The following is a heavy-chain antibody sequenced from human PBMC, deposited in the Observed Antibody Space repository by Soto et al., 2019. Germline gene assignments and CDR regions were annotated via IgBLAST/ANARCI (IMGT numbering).Heavy chain of an antibody. J-gene: IGHJ3*02. CDR3: ARATYRVYSTETHDAFDI. CDR2: ISFSGDYI. V-gene: IGHV3-21*01. CDR1: GFPLEKYG. Sequence: GGSLRLSCAVSGFPLEKYGMNWVRQAPGKGLEWVSSISFSGDYIYYADSVKGRFTISRDNARNSLYLQMNRLGVDDTALYFCARATYRVYSTETHDAFDIWGQGTMVTVSS. D-gene: IGHD6-13*01.